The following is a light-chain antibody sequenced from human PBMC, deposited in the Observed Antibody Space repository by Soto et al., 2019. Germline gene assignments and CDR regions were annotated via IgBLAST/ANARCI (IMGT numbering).Light chain of an antibody. V-gene: IGKV4-1*01. CDR3: QQYYTTPRT. Sequence: DVVMTQSPDSLAVSLGERATINCKSSQSILYSPNNKNYLAWFQQRSGQPPKLLVYWASARESGVPDRFSGSGSGTDFTLTISSLQAEDVAVYYCQQYYTTPRTFGQGTKVEIK. CDR2: WAS. J-gene: IGKJ1*01. CDR1: QSILYSPNNKNY.